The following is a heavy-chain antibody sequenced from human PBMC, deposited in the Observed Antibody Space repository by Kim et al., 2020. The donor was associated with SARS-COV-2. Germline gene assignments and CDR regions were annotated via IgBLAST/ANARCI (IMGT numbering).Heavy chain of an antibody. CDR3: ARDIVAAEQLVPFDY. J-gene: IGHJ4*02. Sequence: ASVKVSCKASGYTFTSYYMHWVRQAPGQGLEWMGIINPSGGSTSYAQKLQGRVTMTRDTSTSTVYMELSSLRSEDTAVYYCARDIVAAEQLVPFDYWGQGTLVTVSS. CDR2: INPSGGST. V-gene: IGHV1-46*01. CDR1: GYTFTSYY. D-gene: IGHD6-6*01.